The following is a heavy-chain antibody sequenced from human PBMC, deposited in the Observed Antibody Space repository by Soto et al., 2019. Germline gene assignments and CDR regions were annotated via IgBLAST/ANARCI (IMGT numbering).Heavy chain of an antibody. CDR3: ARGRSSSKWFDP. V-gene: IGHV4-61*01. J-gene: IGHJ5*02. CDR2: IYYSGST. Sequence: QVQLQESGPGLVKPSETLSLTCTVSGGSVSSGSYYWSWIRQPPGKGLEWIGYIYYSGSTNYNPSLKSRVTISVDTSKNQFSLQLSSVTAADTAVYYCARGRSSSKWFDPWGQGTLVTVSS. D-gene: IGHD6-6*01. CDR1: GGSVSSGSYY.